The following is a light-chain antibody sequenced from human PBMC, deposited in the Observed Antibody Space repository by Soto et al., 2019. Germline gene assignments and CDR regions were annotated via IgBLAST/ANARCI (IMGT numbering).Light chain of an antibody. CDR2: DVN. CDR1: GSDVGGYNY. Sequence: QSVLTQPASVSGSPGQSITVSCTGTGSDVGGYNYVSWYQQYPGQAPKLMIYDVNKRPSGVSNRFSGSKSGNTASLTISGLQVENGADYYCSSYTTTNALVFGVGTKLTAL. J-gene: IGLJ1*01. V-gene: IGLV2-14*03. CDR3: SSYTTTNALV.